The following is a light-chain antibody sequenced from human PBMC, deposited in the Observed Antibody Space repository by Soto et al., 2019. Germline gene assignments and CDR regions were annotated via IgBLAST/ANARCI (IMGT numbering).Light chain of an antibody. Sequence: EIVMTQSPVTLSVSPGERATLSCRASQSVRSNLAWYQQKPGQAPRLLIYDASARATGFPARFSGRGSGTEFTLTINSLQSEDFAVYYCPQYNNGPFTFGQGTRLEIK. CDR2: DAS. V-gene: IGKV3-15*01. CDR1: QSVRSN. J-gene: IGKJ5*01. CDR3: PQYNNGPFT.